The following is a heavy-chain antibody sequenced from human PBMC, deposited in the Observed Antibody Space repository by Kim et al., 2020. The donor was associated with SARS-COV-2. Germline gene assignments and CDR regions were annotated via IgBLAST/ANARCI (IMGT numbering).Heavy chain of an antibody. Sequence: ASVKVSCKASGYTFTSYGISWVRQAPGQGLEWMGWISAYNGNTNYAQKLQGRVTMTTDTSTSTAYMELRSLRSDDTAVYYCARDNTLTPRYWGVAYYWGQGTLVTVSS. V-gene: IGHV1-18*04. D-gene: IGHD3-9*01. J-gene: IGHJ4*02. CDR3: ARDNTLTPRYWGVAYY. CDR1: GYTFTSYG. CDR2: ISAYNGNT.